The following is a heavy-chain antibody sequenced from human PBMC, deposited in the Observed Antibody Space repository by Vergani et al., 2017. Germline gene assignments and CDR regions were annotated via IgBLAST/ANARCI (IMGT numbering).Heavy chain of an antibody. CDR2: ISGSGGST. CDR3: AKVGFIVVVPAASDAFDI. J-gene: IGHJ3*02. Sequence: EVQLLESGGGLVQPGGSLRLSCAASGFTFSSYAMSWVRQAPGMGLEWVSAISGSGGSTYYADSVKGRFTISRDNSKNTLYLQMNSLRAEDTAVYYCAKVGFIVVVPAASDAFDIWGQGTMVTVSS. CDR1: GFTFSSYA. D-gene: IGHD2-2*01. V-gene: IGHV3-23*01.